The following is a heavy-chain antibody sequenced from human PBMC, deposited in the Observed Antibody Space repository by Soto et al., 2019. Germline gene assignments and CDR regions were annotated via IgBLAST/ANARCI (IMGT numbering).Heavy chain of an antibody. V-gene: IGHV3-9*01. D-gene: IGHD2-8*01. Sequence: GGSLRLSCAASGFTFDDYAMHWVRQAPGKGLEWVSGISWNSGSIGYADSVKGRFTISRDNAKNSLYLQMNSLRAEDTALYYCAKAPRKGMLYDFDYWGQGTLVTVSS. CDR1: GFTFDDYA. CDR2: ISWNSGSI. CDR3: AKAPRKGMLYDFDY. J-gene: IGHJ4*02.